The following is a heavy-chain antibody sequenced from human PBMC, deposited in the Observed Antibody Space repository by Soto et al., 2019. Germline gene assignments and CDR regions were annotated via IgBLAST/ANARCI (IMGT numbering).Heavy chain of an antibody. J-gene: IGHJ2*01. CDR2: INHSGST. Sequence: TSETLSLTCAVYGGSFSGYYWSWIRQPPGKGLDWIGEINHSGSTNFNPSLKSRVSISVDTSKKQFSLKLNSVTAADTAVYYCAAHLKTTVTAYWYFDLWGRGTLVTVSS. D-gene: IGHD4-17*01. CDR1: GGSFSGYY. CDR3: AAHLKTTVTAYWYFDL. V-gene: IGHV4-34*01.